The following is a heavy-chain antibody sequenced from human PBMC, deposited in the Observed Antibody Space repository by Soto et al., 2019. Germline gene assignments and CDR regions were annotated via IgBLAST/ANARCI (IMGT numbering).Heavy chain of an antibody. V-gene: IGHV3-30-3*01. J-gene: IGHJ4*02. D-gene: IGHD1-7*01. CDR1: GFTFSSYA. Sequence: QVPLVESGGGVVHPGRSLRLSCAASGFTFSSYAMHWVRQAPGKGLEWVAVISYDGSNKYYADTVKGRFTISRDNSKYALYLQMNSLRAEDTAVYYCARDLTGTTFDYWGQGTLVTVSS. CDR3: ARDLTGTTFDY. CDR2: ISYDGSNK.